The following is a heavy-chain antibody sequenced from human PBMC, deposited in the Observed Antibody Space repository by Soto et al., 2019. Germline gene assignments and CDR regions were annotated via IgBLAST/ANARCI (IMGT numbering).Heavy chain of an antibody. CDR2: ITGGGGRT. V-gene: IGHV3-23*01. CDR1: GFTFHTYA. CDR3: AKRGFDSGGWDYYALAV. J-gene: IGHJ6*02. D-gene: IGHD5-12*01. Sequence: PGGSLRLSCAASGFTFHTYAMTWVRQAPEKGLEWVSAITGGGGRTYYADSVKGRFTISRDNSKNTLYLQMNSLRVEGTAVYYCAKRGFDSGGWDYYALAVWGQGTAVTVSS.